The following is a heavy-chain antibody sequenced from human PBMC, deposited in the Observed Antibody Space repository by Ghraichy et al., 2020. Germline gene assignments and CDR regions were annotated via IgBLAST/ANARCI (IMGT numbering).Heavy chain of an antibody. CDR2: ITGSGGTT. D-gene: IGHD2-2*01. CDR1: GFTFSNYA. CDR3: AKPGLYCSSTSCYDY. J-gene: IGHJ4*02. V-gene: IGHV3-23*01. Sequence: GGSLRLSCAASGFTFSNYAMTWVRQAPGKGLKWVSVITGSGGTTHYADSVKGRFTISRDNSKNTLYLQMNSLRVEDTAVYYCAKPGLYCSSTSCYDYWGQGTLVTVSS.